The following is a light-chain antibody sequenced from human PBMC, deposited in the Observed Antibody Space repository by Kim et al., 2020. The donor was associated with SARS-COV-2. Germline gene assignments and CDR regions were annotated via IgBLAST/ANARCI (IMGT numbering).Light chain of an antibody. CDR2: DVN. Sequence: QSALTQPRSVSASPGQSVTISCTGTNTDVGAYNYVSWYQQHPGKAPKLIIYDVNKRPSGVPDHFSGSKSGNTASLTISGLQAENEADYYCSSYAGSYTVVFGGGTQLNVL. CDR1: NTDVGAYNY. J-gene: IGLJ2*01. V-gene: IGLV2-11*01. CDR3: SSYAGSYTVV.